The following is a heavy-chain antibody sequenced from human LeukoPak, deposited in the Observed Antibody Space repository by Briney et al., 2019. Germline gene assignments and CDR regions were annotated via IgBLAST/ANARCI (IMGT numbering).Heavy chain of an antibody. CDR1: GFTFSSYA. J-gene: IGHJ6*02. CDR3: ARVYGDPERYYYYGMDV. CDR2: ISGSGGST. V-gene: IGHV3-23*01. D-gene: IGHD4-17*01. Sequence: PGGSLRLSCAASGFTFSSYAMSWVRQAPGKGLEWVSAISGSGGSTYYADSVKGRFTISRDNSKNTLYLQMNSLRAEDTAVYYCARVYGDPERYYYYGMDVWGQGTTVTVSS.